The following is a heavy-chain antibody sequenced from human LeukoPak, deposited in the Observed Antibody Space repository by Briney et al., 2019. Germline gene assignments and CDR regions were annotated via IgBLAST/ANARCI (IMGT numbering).Heavy chain of an antibody. Sequence: PGGSLRLSCAASGFSFRNYWMGWVRQAPGKGREWVANTKPDGSAEYYADSVRGPFTASRDNANNLLYLTMNRLRAEDKDVYYCARDGGLHTNFDYWGQGTLLTVSS. CDR2: TKPDGSAE. D-gene: IGHD2-15*01. J-gene: IGHJ4*02. CDR1: GFSFRNYW. V-gene: IGHV3-7*01. CDR3: ARDGGLHTNFDY.